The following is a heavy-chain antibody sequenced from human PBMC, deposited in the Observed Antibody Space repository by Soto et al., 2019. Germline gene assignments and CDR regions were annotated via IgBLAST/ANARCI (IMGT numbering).Heavy chain of an antibody. Sequence: QLRLQESGSGLVKPSQTLSLTCAVSGGSISSGGYSWSWIRQPPGKGLEWIGYIYHSGSTYYNPSLNSRVTISVDRSKNQFSLKLSSVTAADTAVYYCARGRDYGGNFDYWGQGTLVTVSS. CDR1: GGSISSGGYS. CDR2: IYHSGST. J-gene: IGHJ4*02. D-gene: IGHD4-17*01. V-gene: IGHV4-30-2*01. CDR3: ARGRDYGGNFDY.